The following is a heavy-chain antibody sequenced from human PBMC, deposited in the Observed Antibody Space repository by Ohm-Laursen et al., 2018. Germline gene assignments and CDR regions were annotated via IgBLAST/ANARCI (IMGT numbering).Heavy chain of an antibody. D-gene: IGHD3-10*01. Sequence: SLRLSCAASGFTFSNFWMNWVRQAPGKGLEWVAVIWYDGSNKYYADSVKGRFTISRDNSKNTLYLQMNSLRAEDTAVYYCARDLGVLNWFDPWGQGTLVTVSS. CDR3: ARDLGVLNWFDP. CDR1: GFTFSNFW. J-gene: IGHJ5*02. CDR2: IWYDGSNK. V-gene: IGHV3-33*08.